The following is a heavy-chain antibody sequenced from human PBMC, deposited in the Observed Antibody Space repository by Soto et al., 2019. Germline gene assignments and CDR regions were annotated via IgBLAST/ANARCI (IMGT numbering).Heavy chain of an antibody. J-gene: IGHJ4*02. CDR2: ISYDGSNK. Sequence: QVQLVESGGGVVQPGRSLRLSCAASGFTFSSYAMHWVRQAPGKGLEWVAVISYDGSNKYYADSVKGRFTISRDNSKNTLYLQMNSLRAEDTAVYYCARDGLLGYFDYWGRGTLVTVSS. CDR3: ARDGLLGYFDY. V-gene: IGHV3-30-3*01. CDR1: GFTFSSYA. D-gene: IGHD3-16*01.